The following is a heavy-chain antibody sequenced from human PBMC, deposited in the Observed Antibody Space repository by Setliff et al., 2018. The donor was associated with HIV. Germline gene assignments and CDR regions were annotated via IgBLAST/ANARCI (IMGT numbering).Heavy chain of an antibody. D-gene: IGHD5-12*01. J-gene: IGHJ4*02. Sequence: GGSLRLSCAASEFTFSVYAMSWLRQAPGKGLEWVSGISGSGSCTYYADSVKGRFTISRDNSKNTLYLQMNSLRAEDTAVYYCARDPDGYNSLDYWGQGTLVTVSS. V-gene: IGHV3-23*01. CDR1: EFTFSVYA. CDR2: ISGSGSCT. CDR3: ARDPDGYNSLDY.